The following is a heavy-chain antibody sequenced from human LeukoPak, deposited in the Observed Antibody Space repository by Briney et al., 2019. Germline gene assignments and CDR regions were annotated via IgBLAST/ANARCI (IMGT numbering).Heavy chain of an antibody. D-gene: IGHD3-22*01. Sequence: SSETLSLTCTVSGGSISSGGYYWSWIRQHPGKGLEWIGYIYYSGSTYYNPSLKSRVTISVDTSKNQFSLKLSSVTAADTAVYYCARGAYYYDSSGYSSAEYFQHWGQGTLVTVSS. CDR3: ARGAYYYDSSGYSSAEYFQH. CDR1: GGSISSGGYY. V-gene: IGHV4-31*03. CDR2: IYYSGST. J-gene: IGHJ1*01.